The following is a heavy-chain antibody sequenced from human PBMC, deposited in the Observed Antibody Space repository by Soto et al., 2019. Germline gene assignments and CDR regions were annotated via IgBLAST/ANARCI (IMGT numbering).Heavy chain of an antibody. V-gene: IGHV1-8*01. CDR3: VRGATYYDFWSGYYDDYGRDV. D-gene: IGHD3-3*01. CDR1: GYTFTSYD. CDR2: MNPNSGNT. J-gene: IGHJ6*01. Sequence: QVQLVQSGAEVKKPGASVKVSCKASGYTFTSYDINWVRQATGQGLEWMGWMNPNSGNTGYAQKFQGRVTMTRNTSISTAYMELSSRRSEDTAVYYCVRGATYYDFWSGYYDDYGRDVWVQGPKVTVSS.